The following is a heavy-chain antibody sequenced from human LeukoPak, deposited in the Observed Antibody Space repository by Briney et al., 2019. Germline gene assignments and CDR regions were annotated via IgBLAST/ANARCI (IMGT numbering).Heavy chain of an antibody. V-gene: IGHV1-46*01. D-gene: IGHD5-12*01. CDR1: GYTFTSYY. CDR3: ARVARNLRFQPLQANFDY. Sequence: ASVKVSCKASGYTFTSYYMHWVRQAPGQGLEWMGIINPSGGSTSYAQKFQGRVTMTRDTSTSTVYMELSSLRSEDTAVYYCARVARNLRFQPLQANFDYWGQGALVTASS. J-gene: IGHJ4*02. CDR2: INPSGGST.